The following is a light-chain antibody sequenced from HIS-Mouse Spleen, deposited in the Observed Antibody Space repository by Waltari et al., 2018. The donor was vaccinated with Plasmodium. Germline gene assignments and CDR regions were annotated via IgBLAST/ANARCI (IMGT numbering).Light chain of an antibody. V-gene: IGLV2-23*01. J-gene: IGLJ2*01. CDR1: SSDVGSYNL. CDR2: EGS. Sequence: QSALTPPASVSGSPGQSITISCPGTSSDVGSYNLVSWYQQHPGKAPKLMIYEGSKRPSGVSNLFSGSKSGNTASLTMSGLQAEDEADYYCCSYAGSSTGVFGGGTKLTVL. CDR3: CSYAGSSTGV.